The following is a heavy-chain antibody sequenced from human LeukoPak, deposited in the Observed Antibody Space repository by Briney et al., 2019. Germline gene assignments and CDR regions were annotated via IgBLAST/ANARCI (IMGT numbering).Heavy chain of an antibody. V-gene: IGHV1-24*01. D-gene: IGHD1-1*01. Sequence: ASVKVSCKVSGYTVIDLSIHWVRQAPGKGLEWMAAFDPEDGERFYAQKFQGRVTLTEDTSTDTAYMELSSLRSEDTAVYYCARELAGRNFDYWGQGTLVTVSS. CDR3: ARELAGRNFDY. CDR2: FDPEDGER. J-gene: IGHJ4*02. CDR1: GYTVIDLS.